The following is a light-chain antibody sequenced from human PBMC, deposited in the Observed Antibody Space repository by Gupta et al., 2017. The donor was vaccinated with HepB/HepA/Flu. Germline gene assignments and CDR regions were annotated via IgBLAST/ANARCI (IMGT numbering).Light chain of an antibody. CDR3: YSYTGSNTYLP. CDR1: SRDVGKYDL. J-gene: IGLJ2*01. V-gene: IGLV2-23*02. CDR2: EVA. Sequence: QSALTPPASVSGSLGQSITISCTGTSRDVGKYDLVSWYQQAPGKAPKLIIYEVAKPPSGMSSRFSGSKSGNTASLTISGLQAGDEADYYCYSYTGSNTYLPFGGGTKLTVL.